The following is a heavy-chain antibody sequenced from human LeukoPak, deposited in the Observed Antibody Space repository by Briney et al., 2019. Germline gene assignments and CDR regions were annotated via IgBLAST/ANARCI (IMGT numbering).Heavy chain of an antibody. Sequence: ASVNVSCKASGYTFTGYYMHWVRQAPGQGLEWMGWINPNSGGTNYSQKFQGRVTMTRDTSISTAYMELSRLRSDDTAVYYCARVFQSSGWGVWWYFDYWGQGTLVTVSS. D-gene: IGHD6-19*01. CDR2: INPNSGGT. CDR1: GYTFTGYY. CDR3: ARVFQSSGWGVWWYFDY. V-gene: IGHV1-2*02. J-gene: IGHJ4*02.